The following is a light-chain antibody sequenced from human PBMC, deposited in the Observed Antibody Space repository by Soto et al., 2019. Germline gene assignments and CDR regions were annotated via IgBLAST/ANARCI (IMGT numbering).Light chain of an antibody. CDR2: DVS. CDR1: SSDVGGYNY. Sequence: QSALTQPASVSGSPGQSITISCTGTSSDVGGYNYVSWYQQHPGKAPKLMIYDVSNRPSGVSNRFSGSKSGNTASLTISGLQAEDEADYYRSSYTXSSTLYVFGTGTKVTVL. J-gene: IGLJ1*01. V-gene: IGLV2-14*01. CDR3: SSYTXSSTLYV.